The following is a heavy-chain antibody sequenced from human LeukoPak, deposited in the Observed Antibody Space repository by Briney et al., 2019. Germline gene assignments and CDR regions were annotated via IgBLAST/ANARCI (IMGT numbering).Heavy chain of an antibody. V-gene: IGHV3-21*01. CDR1: GFTFSSYS. CDR2: ISSSGSYI. J-gene: IGHJ5*02. Sequence: GGSLRLSCAASGFTFSSYSMNWVRQAPGKGLEWVSSISSSGSYIHYADSLKGRFTISRDNTKNSPYLQMNSLRAEGTALYYCARDSGSYYNPWGQGTLVTVSS. D-gene: IGHD3-10*01. CDR3: ARDSGSYYNP.